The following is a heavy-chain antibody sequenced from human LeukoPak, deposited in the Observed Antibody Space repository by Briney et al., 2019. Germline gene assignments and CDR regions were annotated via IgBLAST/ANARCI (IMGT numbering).Heavy chain of an antibody. CDR1: GFTFGSHA. V-gene: IGHV3-23*01. CDR3: VKLSSGSGSSFGFDS. D-gene: IGHD6-13*01. Sequence: GESLKLSCAASGFTFGSHAMSWVRQTPGKSLEWVSIISNGGVTTYYADSVRGRFTISRDNSKDLLYLQMDSLRAEDTAVYYCVKLSSGSGSSFGFDSWGLGTLVTVSS. J-gene: IGHJ4*02. CDR2: ISNGGVTT.